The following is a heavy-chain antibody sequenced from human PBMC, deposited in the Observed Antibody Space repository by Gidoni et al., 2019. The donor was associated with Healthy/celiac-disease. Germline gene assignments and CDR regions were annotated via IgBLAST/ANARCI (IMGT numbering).Heavy chain of an antibody. Sequence: QVQLQESGPGLVKPSETLSLTCTVSGGSISSYYWSWIRQPAGKGLEWIGRIYTSGSTNYNPSLKSRVTMSVDTSKNQFSLKLSSVTAADTAVYYCARSPGYYDSRDRRHFDYWGQGTLVTVSS. CDR3: ARSPGYYDSRDRRHFDY. J-gene: IGHJ4*02. CDR1: GGSISSYY. V-gene: IGHV4-4*07. D-gene: IGHD3-22*01. CDR2: IYTSGST.